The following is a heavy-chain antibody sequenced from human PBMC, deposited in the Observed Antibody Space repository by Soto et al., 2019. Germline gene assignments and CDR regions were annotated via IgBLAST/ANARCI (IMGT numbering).Heavy chain of an antibody. CDR3: ARADAVITINFDY. Sequence: ASVKASCKTSGYTFADYGINWVRQAPGQGLEWMGWISVYNDNTNYAQNLQDRVTMTTDTSTSTAYLELRGLRSDDTAVYYCARADAVITINFDYWGQGTLVTVSS. V-gene: IGHV1-18*01. CDR2: ISVYNDNT. D-gene: IGHD3-9*01. CDR1: GYTFADYG. J-gene: IGHJ4*02.